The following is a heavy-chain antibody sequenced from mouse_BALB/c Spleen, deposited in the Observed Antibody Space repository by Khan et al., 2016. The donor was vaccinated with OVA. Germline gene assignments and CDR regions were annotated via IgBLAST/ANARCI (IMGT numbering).Heavy chain of an antibody. CDR2: IIPNNGGT. CDR1: GYTFNDYT. CDR3: ARGAYDRYDWHFEV. V-gene: IGHV1-18*01. Sequence: VQLQQSGPELVKPGASVKISCKTSGYTFNDYTMHWVKQSHGKSLEWIGGIIPNNGGTNYNQKFMVKATLTVDKYSSTAYMELRSLTSEDSAVYYWARGAYDRYDWHFEVWGAETTVTVSS. J-gene: IGHJ1*01. D-gene: IGHD2-14*01.